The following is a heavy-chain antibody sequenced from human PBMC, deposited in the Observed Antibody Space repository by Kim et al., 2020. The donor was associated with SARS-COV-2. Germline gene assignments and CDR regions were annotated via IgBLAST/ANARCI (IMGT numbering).Heavy chain of an antibody. D-gene: IGHD3-16*01. CDR3: VRDGYGYGWGYHCDYFD. J-gene: IGHJ4*01. CDR1: GFTFSGYC. CDR2: ISNGRSYT. V-gene: IGHV3-11*05. Sequence: GGSLRLSCAASGFTFSGYCMSWVRQAPGKGLEWVSYISNGRSYTHYADSVKGRFTISRDNAKNSLYLQMNSLRAEDTALYYCVRDGYGYGWGYHCDYFD.